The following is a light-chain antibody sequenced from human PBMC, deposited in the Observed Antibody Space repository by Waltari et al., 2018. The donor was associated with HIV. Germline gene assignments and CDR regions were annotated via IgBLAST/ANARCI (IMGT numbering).Light chain of an antibody. Sequence: DTQLTQSPSTLSAPVGDTVTITCRASQGIRNWLAWYQQKPGKTPNLLMYRTSTLQSGVPSRFSGSGSGTDFTLTISSLQPNDSAIYYCQHYIAGSRAFGQGTKVEIK. CDR1: QGIRNW. J-gene: IGKJ1*01. V-gene: IGKV1-5*03. CDR2: RTS. CDR3: QHYIAGSRA.